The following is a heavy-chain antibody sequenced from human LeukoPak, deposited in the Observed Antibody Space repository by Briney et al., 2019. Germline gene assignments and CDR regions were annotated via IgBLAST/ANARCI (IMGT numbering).Heavy chain of an antibody. CDR1: GGSFSGYY. CDR3: ARQKRLGYYYYGMDV. J-gene: IGHJ6*02. Sequence: PSVTLSLTCAVYGGSFSGYYWSWIRQPPGKGLEWIGYIYYSGSTNYNPSLKSRVTISVDTSKNQFSLKLSSVTAADTAVYYCARQKRLGYYYYGMDVWGQGTTVTVSS. CDR2: IYYSGST. V-gene: IGHV4-59*08. D-gene: IGHD3-9*01.